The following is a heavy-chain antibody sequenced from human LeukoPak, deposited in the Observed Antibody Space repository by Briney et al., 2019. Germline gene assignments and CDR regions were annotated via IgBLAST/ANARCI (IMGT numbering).Heavy chain of an antibody. V-gene: IGHV3-11*01. CDR1: GFIFSDYY. J-gene: IGHJ5*02. Sequence: GGSLRLSCAASGFIFSDYYMSWIRQAPGKGLEWVSYISSSGSIIKYADSVKGRFTISRDNARKSLYLQMNSLGAEDTAVYYCARLIASLGNWFDPWGRGTLVTVSS. CDR3: ARLIASLGNWFDP. CDR2: ISSSGSII. D-gene: IGHD6-6*01.